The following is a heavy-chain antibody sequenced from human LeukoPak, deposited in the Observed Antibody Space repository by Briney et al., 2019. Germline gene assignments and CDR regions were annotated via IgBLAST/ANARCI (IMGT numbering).Heavy chain of an antibody. CDR2: INPNNGGT. CDR1: GYTFTGYY. D-gene: IGHD3-22*01. Sequence: RASVKVSCKASGYTFTGYYIHWVRQAPGQGLEWMGRINPNNGGTNYAQKFQSRVTMTRDMSMSTAYMELSRLRFDDTAVYYCAGEDNSSGYRPFDIWGQGTMVTVPS. V-gene: IGHV1-2*06. CDR3: AGEDNSSGYRPFDI. J-gene: IGHJ3*02.